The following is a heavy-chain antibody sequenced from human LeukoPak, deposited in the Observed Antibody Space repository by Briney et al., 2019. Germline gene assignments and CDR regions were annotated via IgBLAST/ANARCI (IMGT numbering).Heavy chain of an antibody. CDR1: GYTFTSYG. CDR2: ISAYNGNT. CDR3: ARGPDILTGYPNYYYYGMDV. D-gene: IGHD3-9*01. J-gene: IGHJ6*02. Sequence: ASVKVSCKAAGYTFTSYGISWVRQAPGQGLEWMGWISAYNGNTNYAQKLQGRVTMTTDTSTSTAYMELRSLRSDDAAVYYCARGPDILTGYPNYYYYGMDVWGQGTTVTVSS. V-gene: IGHV1-18*01.